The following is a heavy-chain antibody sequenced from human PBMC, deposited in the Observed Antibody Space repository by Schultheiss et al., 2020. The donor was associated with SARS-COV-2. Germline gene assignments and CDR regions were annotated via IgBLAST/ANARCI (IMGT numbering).Heavy chain of an antibody. Sequence: GGSLRLSCAGSGFTFSDYYMSWVRQTPGKGLEWVANIKQDGIEKYYVDSVRGRFIISRDNAKNSLDLQMNSLRVDDTAVYYCVKEGDEMGTSWGQGTLVTVSS. CDR3: VKEGDEMGTS. J-gene: IGHJ4*02. CDR2: IKQDGIEK. CDR1: GFTFSDYY. V-gene: IGHV3-7*03. D-gene: IGHD5-24*01.